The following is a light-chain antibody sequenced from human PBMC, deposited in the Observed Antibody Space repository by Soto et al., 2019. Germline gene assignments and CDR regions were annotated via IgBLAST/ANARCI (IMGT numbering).Light chain of an antibody. Sequence: QSVLTHPPSASGTPGQRVTISCSGGTSNIGSNTVNWYQQLPGTAPKLLIYSNNQRPSGVPDRFSGSKSGTSASLAISGLQSEDEADYYCAAWDDSLDNYVFGTGTKVTVL. V-gene: IGLV1-44*01. J-gene: IGLJ1*01. CDR3: AAWDDSLDNYV. CDR2: SNN. CDR1: TSNIGSNT.